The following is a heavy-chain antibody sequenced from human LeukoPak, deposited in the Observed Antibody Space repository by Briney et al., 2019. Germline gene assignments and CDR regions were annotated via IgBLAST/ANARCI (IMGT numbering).Heavy chain of an antibody. D-gene: IGHD3-9*01. CDR2: ISGSNGNT. J-gene: IGHJ6*03. V-gene: IGHV1-18*01. CDR3: ARAPSNILTGYYISYYMDV. Sequence: ASVKVSCKASGYTFTSYGISWVRQAPGQGLEWMGWISGSNGNTNYAQKLQGRVTMTTDTSTSTAYMELRSLRSDDTAVYYCARAPSNILTGYYISYYMDVWGKGTTVTISS. CDR1: GYTFTSYG.